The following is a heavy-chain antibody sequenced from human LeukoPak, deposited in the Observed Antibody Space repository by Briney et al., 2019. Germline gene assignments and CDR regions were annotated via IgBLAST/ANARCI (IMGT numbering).Heavy chain of an antibody. V-gene: IGHV3-23*01. CDR2: ISGSGSYT. D-gene: IGHD4-17*01. Sequence: GGSLRLSCEVSGFIFTNHAMSWVRQAPGEGLEWVSLISGSGSYTYFADSVKGRFTISRDNSKNTLYLQMNSLRAEDTAVYYCAKSAGMDLYGDYVEFHYWGQGSLVTVSS. CDR1: GFIFTNHA. CDR3: AKSAGMDLYGDYVEFHY. J-gene: IGHJ4*02.